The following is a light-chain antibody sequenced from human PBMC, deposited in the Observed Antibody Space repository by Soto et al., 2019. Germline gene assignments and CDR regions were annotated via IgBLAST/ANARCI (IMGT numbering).Light chain of an antibody. CDR2: GNS. V-gene: IGLV1-40*01. CDR3: QSYDSSLSGYV. CDR1: SSNIGAGYD. J-gene: IGLJ1*01. Sequence: QSALTQPPSVSGAPGQRVAISCTGSSSNIGAGYDVHWYQQIPGTAPKLLIHGNSNRPSGVPDRFSGSKSGTSASLAITGLQAEDEGDYYCQSYDSSLSGYVFGTGTKVTVL.